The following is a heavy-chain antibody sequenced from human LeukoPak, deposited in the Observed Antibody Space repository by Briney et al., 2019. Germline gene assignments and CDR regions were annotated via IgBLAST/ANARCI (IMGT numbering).Heavy chain of an antibody. J-gene: IGHJ5*02. CDR2: IYHSGST. Sequence: SETLSLTCTVSGYSISSGYYWGWIRQPPGKGLEWIGSIYHSGSTYYNPSHKSRVTISVDTSKNQFSLKLSSVIAADTAVYYCARGGVRFDTWGQGTLVTVSS. CDR1: GYSISSGYY. CDR3: ARGGVRFDT. V-gene: IGHV4-38-2*02. D-gene: IGHD2-21*01.